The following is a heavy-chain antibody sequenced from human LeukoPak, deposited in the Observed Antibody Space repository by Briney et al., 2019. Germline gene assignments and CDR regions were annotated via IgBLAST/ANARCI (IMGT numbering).Heavy chain of an antibody. J-gene: IGHJ3*02. CDR3: ARAQSRTHWDGFDI. CDR2: ISTDNGNT. V-gene: IGHV1-18*01. D-gene: IGHD5-24*01. CDR1: GYSFTSYG. Sequence: ASVKVSCRASGYSFTSYGISWVRQAPGRGLEWMGWISTDNGNTNYVQNLQGRVSMTRDAFTSTVYMELRSLRSDDTAVYYCARAQSRTHWDGFDIWGQGTMVTLPS.